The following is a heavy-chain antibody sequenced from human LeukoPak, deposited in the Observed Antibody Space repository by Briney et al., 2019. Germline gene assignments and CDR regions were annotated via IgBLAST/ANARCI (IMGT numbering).Heavy chain of an antibody. J-gene: IGHJ3*02. CDR3: ARYSDGSGWAAFDI. CDR1: GGSISSYY. CDR2: IYYSGST. V-gene: IGHV4-59*08. Sequence: PSETLSLTCTVSGGSISSYYWSWIRQPPGKGLEWIGYIYYSGSTNYNPSLKSRVTISVDTSKNQFSLKLSSVTAADTAVYYCARYSDGSGWAAFDIWGQGTVVTV. D-gene: IGHD3-22*01.